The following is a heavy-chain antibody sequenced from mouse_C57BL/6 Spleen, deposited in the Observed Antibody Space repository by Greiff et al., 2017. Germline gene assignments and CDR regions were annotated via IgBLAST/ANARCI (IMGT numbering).Heavy chain of an antibody. J-gene: IGHJ4*01. CDR3: ARCYDYDDAMDY. CDR2: IHPNSGST. Sequence: VQLQQPGAELVKPGASVKLSCKASGYTFTSYWMHWVKQRPGQGLEWIGMIHPNSGSTNYNEKFKSKATLTVDKSSSTAYMQLSSLTSEDSAVYYCARCYDYDDAMDYWGQGTSVTVSS. D-gene: IGHD2-4*01. V-gene: IGHV1-64*01. CDR1: GYTFTSYW.